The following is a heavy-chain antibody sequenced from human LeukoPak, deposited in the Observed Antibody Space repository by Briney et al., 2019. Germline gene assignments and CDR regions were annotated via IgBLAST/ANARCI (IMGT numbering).Heavy chain of an antibody. J-gene: IGHJ6*03. V-gene: IGHV4-59*01. D-gene: IGHD6-13*01. Sequence: SETLSLTCSVSGGSISNDYWSCIRQPPGKGLEWSGYISYSGRTNYNASLKSRVTISLDTSNNQFSLKLTSVTAADTAVYYCVRDFRSSSWYTRGSDYYYYMDVWGKGTTVTISS. CDR3: VRDFRSSSWYTRGSDYYYYMDV. CDR2: ISYSGRT. CDR1: GGSISNDY.